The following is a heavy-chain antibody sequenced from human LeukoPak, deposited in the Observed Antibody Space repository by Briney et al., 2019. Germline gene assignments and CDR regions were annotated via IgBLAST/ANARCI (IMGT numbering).Heavy chain of an antibody. Sequence: KPSETLSLTCTVSGASISSHYWSWIRQPPGKGLEWIGYIDYSGGTNYNPSLKSRVTISVDTSKNQFSLNLSSVTAADTAVYFCAWGHYYDTSGDYWGQGTLVTVSS. J-gene: IGHJ4*02. CDR1: GASISSHY. D-gene: IGHD3-22*01. CDR2: IDYSGGT. V-gene: IGHV4-59*11. CDR3: AWGHYYDTSGDY.